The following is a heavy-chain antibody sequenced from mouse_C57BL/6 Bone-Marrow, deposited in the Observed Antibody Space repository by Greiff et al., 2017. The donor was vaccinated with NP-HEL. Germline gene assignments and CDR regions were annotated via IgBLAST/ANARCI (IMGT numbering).Heavy chain of an antibody. Sequence: EVNLVESGGDLVKPGGSLKLSCAASGFTFSSYGMSWVRQTPDKRLEWVATLSSGGSYTYYPDRVQGRFTISRDNAKNTLYLQMSSLKSEDTAMYYWARSSGYGIDWYFDVWGTGTTVTVSS. J-gene: IGHJ1*03. D-gene: IGHD1-1*01. V-gene: IGHV5-6*01. CDR3: ARSSGYGIDWYFDV. CDR1: GFTFSSYG. CDR2: LSSGGSYT.